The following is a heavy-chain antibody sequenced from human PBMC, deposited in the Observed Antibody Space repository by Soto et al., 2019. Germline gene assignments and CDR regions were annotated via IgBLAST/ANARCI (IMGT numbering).Heavy chain of an antibody. CDR1: GYSFSFYW. D-gene: IGHD3-22*01. CDR3: ATAYVYDFENSNYYRDAFDI. Sequence: GESLKISCKASGYSFSFYWIGWVRQMPGKGLEWMAIMYPDDSDIRYSPSFEAYVTISADKSTSTAFLQWSSLKASDTAMYYCATAYVYDFENSNYYRDAFDIWGQGTLVTVSS. J-gene: IGHJ3*02. CDR2: MYPDDSDI. V-gene: IGHV5-51*01.